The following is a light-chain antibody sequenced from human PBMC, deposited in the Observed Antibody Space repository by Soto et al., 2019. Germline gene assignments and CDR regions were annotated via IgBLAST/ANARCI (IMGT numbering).Light chain of an antibody. CDR1: SSNIGTNY. V-gene: IGLV1-47*02. CDR2: CND. Sequence: QSVLTQPPSASGTPGQRVTISCSGSSSNIGTNYVYWYKQLPGTAPKLLIYCNDQRPSWVPDRLSGSKSGTSASLDISGLRSEDEADYYCATRDNSLSRWVFGGGTKLTVL. CDR3: ATRDNSLSRWV. J-gene: IGLJ3*02.